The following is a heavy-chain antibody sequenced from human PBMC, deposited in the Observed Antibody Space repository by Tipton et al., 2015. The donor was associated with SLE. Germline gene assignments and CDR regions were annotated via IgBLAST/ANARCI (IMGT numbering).Heavy chain of an antibody. CDR1: GYTFTRYY. J-gene: IGHJ5*02. V-gene: IGHV1-46*01. CDR2: INPSGGST. CDR3: ARTIAAAGTDQPWFDP. Sequence: QSGAEVKKPGASVKVSCKASGYTFTRYYMHWVRQAPGQGLEWMGIINPSGGSTSYAQKFQGRVTMTRDTSTSTVYMELSSLRSEDTTVYYCARTIAAAGTDQPWFDPWGQGTLVTVSS. D-gene: IGHD6-13*01.